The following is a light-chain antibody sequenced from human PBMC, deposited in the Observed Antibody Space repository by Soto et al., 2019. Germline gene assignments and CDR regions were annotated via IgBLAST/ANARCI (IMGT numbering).Light chain of an antibody. CDR3: CAYGGTGTFV. Sequence: QSVLTQPASVSGSPGQSITISCTGASSDVESYYLVSWYQQHPGKAPKVIIYEGTKRPSGVSSRFSGSRSANTASLTISGLQAQDEADYYCCAYGGTGTFVFGGGTKVTVL. J-gene: IGLJ3*02. CDR2: EGT. V-gene: IGLV2-23*03. CDR1: SSDVESYYL.